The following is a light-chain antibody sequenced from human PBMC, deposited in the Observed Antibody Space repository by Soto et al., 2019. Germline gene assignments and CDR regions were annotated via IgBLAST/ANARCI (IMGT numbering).Light chain of an antibody. J-gene: IGLJ2*01. CDR1: SSDVGGYNY. V-gene: IGLV2-14*01. CDR2: DVT. Sequence: QSALTQPASVSGSPGQSITISCTGTSSDVGGYNYVSWYQQHPGKAPKLMIYDVTNRPSGVSNRFSGSKSGNMASLTISGLQAVDEADYYCSSYTSSSIYVVFGGGTKLTVL. CDR3: SSYTSSSIYVV.